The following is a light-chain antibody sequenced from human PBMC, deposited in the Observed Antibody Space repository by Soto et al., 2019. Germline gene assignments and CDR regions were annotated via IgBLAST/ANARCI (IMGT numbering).Light chain of an antibody. Sequence: DIQMTQSPSSLSASVGDRVTITCRASQSITIYLNWYQQKPGKAPKLLIFATSSLQSGVPSRFSGSGSGTDFTLTISILLPEDLATYYCQQSLTTPLTFGGGTKVDIK. CDR1: QSITIY. J-gene: IGKJ4*01. CDR3: QQSLTTPLT. V-gene: IGKV1-39*01. CDR2: ATS.